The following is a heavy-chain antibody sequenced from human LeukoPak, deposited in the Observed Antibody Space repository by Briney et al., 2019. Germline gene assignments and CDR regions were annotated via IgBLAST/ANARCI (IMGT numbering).Heavy chain of an antibody. D-gene: IGHD1-26*01. V-gene: IGHV4-59*08. CDR1: GGSISIYY. CDR3: ARQAWSGTYYY. CDR2: ISYSGST. J-gene: IGHJ4*02. Sequence: SDTLSLMCTVSGGSISIYYWSCIRHPPGKGLECIGHISYSGSTNYSPSLQSRVTILIDTSKTRFSLNLSSVTAADTAVYYCARQAWSGTYYYWGQGTLVTVSS.